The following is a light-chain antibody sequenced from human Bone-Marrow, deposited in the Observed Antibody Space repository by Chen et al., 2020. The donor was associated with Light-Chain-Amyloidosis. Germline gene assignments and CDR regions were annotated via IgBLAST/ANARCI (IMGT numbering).Light chain of an antibody. CDR1: DLPTKY. V-gene: IGLV3-25*03. CDR3: QSADSSGTYEVI. Sequence: SYELTQPPSVSVSPGQTARITCSGDDLPTKYAYWYQQKPGQAPVLVRHRDTERPSGISERFSGSSSGTTPTLTISGVQAEDEADYHCQSADSSGTYEVIFGGGTKLTVL. J-gene: IGLJ2*01. CDR2: RDT.